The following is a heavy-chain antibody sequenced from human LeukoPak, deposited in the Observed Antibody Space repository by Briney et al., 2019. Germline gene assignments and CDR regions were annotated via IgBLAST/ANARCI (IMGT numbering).Heavy chain of an antibody. Sequence: GRSLRLSCGVSGFTFNDYAMHGVRQAPGKGLEWVSGISWNSGTIGYADSVKGRFTISRDNAKNSLYLQMNSLRAEDMAFYYCAKDYYYDSSGYTYFDYWGQGALVTVSS. D-gene: IGHD3-22*01. J-gene: IGHJ4*02. CDR3: AKDYYYDSSGYTYFDY. V-gene: IGHV3-9*03. CDR2: ISWNSGTI. CDR1: GFTFNDYA.